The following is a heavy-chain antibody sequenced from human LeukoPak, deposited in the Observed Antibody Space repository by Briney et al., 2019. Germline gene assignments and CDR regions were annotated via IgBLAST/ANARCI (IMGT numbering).Heavy chain of an antibody. Sequence: GGSLRLSCAASGFTFSTYNMNWVRQAPGKGLEWIGRSRNKANSYSTEYAASVKDRFVISRDASGNLMYLQMYSLKIDDTAVYFCARDGGERGNSAFDVWGQGTEVTVSS. V-gene: IGHV3-72*01. D-gene: IGHD3-16*01. CDR3: ARDGGERGNSAFDV. J-gene: IGHJ3*01. CDR2: SRNKANSYST. CDR1: GFTFSTYN.